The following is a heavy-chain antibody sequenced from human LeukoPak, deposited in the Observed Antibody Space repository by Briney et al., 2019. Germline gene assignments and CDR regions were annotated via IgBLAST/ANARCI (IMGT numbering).Heavy chain of an antibody. D-gene: IGHD3-22*01. J-gene: IGHJ4*02. Sequence: PSETLSLTCTVSGGSISSSSYYWGWIRQPPGKGLEWIGSIYYSGSTYYNPSLKSRVTISVDTSKNQFSLKLSSVTAADTAVYYCARGHYDSSGYPVAFDYWGQGTLVTVSS. CDR2: IYYSGST. CDR3: ARGHYDSSGYPVAFDY. CDR1: GGSISSSSYY. V-gene: IGHV4-39*07.